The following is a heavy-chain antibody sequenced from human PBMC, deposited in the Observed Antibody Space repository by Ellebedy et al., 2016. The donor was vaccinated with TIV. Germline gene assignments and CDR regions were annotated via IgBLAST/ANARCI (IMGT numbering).Heavy chain of an antibody. CDR2: ISWNSGSI. J-gene: IGHJ4*02. CDR3: AKDGTSCYDY. Sequence: GGSLRLSCTASGFTFGDYAMSWFRQAPGKGLEWVSGISWNSGSIGYADSVKGRFTISRDNSKNTLYLQMNSLRVEDTAVYYCAKDGTSCYDYWGQGTLVTVSS. CDR1: GFTFGDYA. V-gene: IGHV3-9*01. D-gene: IGHD2-2*01.